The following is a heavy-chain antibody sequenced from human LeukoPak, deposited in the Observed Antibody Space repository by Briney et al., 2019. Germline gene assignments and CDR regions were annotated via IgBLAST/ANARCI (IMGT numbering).Heavy chain of an antibody. CDR2: IKQDGSEK. V-gene: IGHV3-7*01. J-gene: IGHJ1*01. CDR1: GFTFSSYW. Sequence: PGGSLRLSCTVSGFTFSSYWMSWVRQAPGKGLEWVANIKQDGSEKLYVESVKGRFTISRDNAKNSLYLQMNSLRVEDTAVYYCAKDWYSSSPKFGYFQHWGRGTLVTVSS. CDR3: AKDWYSSSPKFGYFQH. D-gene: IGHD6-19*01.